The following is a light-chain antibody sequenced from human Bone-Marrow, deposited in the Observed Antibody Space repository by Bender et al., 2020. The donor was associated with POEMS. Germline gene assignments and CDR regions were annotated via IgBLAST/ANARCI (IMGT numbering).Light chain of an antibody. J-gene: IGLJ3*02. V-gene: IGLV3-19*01. CDR3: NSRDSSGNHWV. CDR2: GQN. CDR1: SLRSYY. Sequence: SSELTQDPTVSVALGQTVKITCQGDSLRSYYASWYQQRPGQAPILVIFGQNNRPSGVPDRFSGSFSGNTASLTITGTQAEDEADYYCNSRDSSGNHWVFGGGTRLTVL.